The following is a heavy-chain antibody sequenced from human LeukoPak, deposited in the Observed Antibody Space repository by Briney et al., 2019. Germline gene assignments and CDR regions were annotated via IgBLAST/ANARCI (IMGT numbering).Heavy chain of an antibody. Sequence: ASVKVSCKASGYTFTSYGISWVRQAPGQGLEWMGWISAYNGNTNYAQKLQGRVTMTTDTSTSTAYMELRSLRSDDTAVYYCAREARITIFGVVMDYYYMGVWGKGTTVTVSS. V-gene: IGHV1-18*01. CDR1: GYTFTSYG. CDR3: AREARITIFGVVMDYYYMGV. D-gene: IGHD3-3*01. J-gene: IGHJ6*03. CDR2: ISAYNGNT.